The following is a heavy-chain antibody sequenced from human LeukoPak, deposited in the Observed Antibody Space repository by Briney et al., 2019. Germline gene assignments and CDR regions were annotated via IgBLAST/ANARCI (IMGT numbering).Heavy chain of an antibody. Sequence: GESLKISCKGSGYSFTSYWIGWVRQMPGKGLEWMGIIYPGESDTRYSPSFQGQVTISADKSIRTAYLQWSSLKASDPAMYYCARCTQQLAPIDYWGQGTLVTVSS. D-gene: IGHD6-13*01. CDR2: IYPGESDT. CDR1: GYSFTSYW. CDR3: ARCTQQLAPIDY. V-gene: IGHV5-51*01. J-gene: IGHJ4*02.